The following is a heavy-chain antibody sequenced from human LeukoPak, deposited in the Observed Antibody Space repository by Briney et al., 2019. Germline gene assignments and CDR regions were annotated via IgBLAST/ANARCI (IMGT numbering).Heavy chain of an antibody. CDR2: IYHGGST. J-gene: IGHJ4*02. CDR3: ARTSVTGTLYYFDH. V-gene: IGHV4-38-2*01. D-gene: IGHD6-19*01. Sequence: SETLSLTRAVSGYSISSGHYWGWIRQPPGKGLEWIGNIYHGGSTYYNPSLKSRVTISIDTSKNQFSLKLSSETAADTAVYYCARTSVTGTLYYFDHWGQGTLVTVSS. CDR1: GYSISSGHY.